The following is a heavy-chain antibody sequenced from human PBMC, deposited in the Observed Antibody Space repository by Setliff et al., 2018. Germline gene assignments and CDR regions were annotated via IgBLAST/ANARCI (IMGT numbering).Heavy chain of an antibody. D-gene: IGHD5-18*01. CDR3: ARTTRGYFD. V-gene: IGHV3-74*01. J-gene: IGHJ4*02. CDR2: INNDGSNA. Sequence: GGSLRLSCAASGFTFSSYGMHWVRQAPGKGLVWVSRINNDGSNAYYADSVKGRFTISRDNAKNTLYLQMNSLRAEDTAMYYCARTTRGYFDWGQGTLVTVSS. CDR1: GFTFSSYG.